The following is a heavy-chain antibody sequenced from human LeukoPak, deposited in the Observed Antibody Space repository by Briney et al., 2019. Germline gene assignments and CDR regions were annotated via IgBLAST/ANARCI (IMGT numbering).Heavy chain of an antibody. V-gene: IGHV4-59*01. CDR1: GGSISSYY. J-gene: IGHJ6*03. Sequence: SETLSLTCTVSGGSISSYYWSWIRQPPGKGLEWIGYIYYSGSTNYNPSLKSRVTISVDTSKNQFSLKLSSVTAADTAVYYCASTPKGDYYYYMDVWGKGTTVTISS. CDR3: ASTPKGDYYYYMDV. D-gene: IGHD2-15*01. CDR2: IYYSGST.